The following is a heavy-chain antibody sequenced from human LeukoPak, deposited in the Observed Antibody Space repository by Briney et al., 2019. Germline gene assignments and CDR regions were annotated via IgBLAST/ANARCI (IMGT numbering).Heavy chain of an antibody. J-gene: IGHJ4*02. D-gene: IGHD5-24*01. V-gene: IGHV4-59*11. CDR3: ARESDDYNFHPFDY. CDR1: GGSISIHY. Sequence: SETLSLTCTVSGGSISIHYWSWIRQPPGMPLEGIGYIYYTGTTSYNPSLKSRVTISVDRSKNQFSLKLSSVTAADTAVYYCARESDDYNFHPFDYWGQGTLVTVFS. CDR2: IYYTGTT.